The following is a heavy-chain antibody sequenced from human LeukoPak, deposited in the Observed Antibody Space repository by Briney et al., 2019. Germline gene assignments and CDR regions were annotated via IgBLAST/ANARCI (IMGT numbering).Heavy chain of an antibody. J-gene: IGHJ4*02. D-gene: IGHD3-22*01. CDR2: INPNSGGT. CDR1: GYTFTGYY. V-gene: IGHV1-2*02. Sequence: ASVKVSCKASGYTFTGYYMHWVRQAPGQGLKWWGWINPNSGGTNYAQKFQGRVTMTRDTSISTAYMELSRLRSDDTAAYYCARVREGSGYTNEFDYWGQGTLVTVSS. CDR3: ARVREGSGYTNEFDY.